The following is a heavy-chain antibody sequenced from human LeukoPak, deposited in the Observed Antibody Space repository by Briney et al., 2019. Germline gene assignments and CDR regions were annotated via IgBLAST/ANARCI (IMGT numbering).Heavy chain of an antibody. V-gene: IGHV1-2*02. CDR1: GYTFTGYY. CDR2: INTNIGDT. J-gene: IGHJ3*01. CDR3: ARGLYYYDSSGYPPEL. D-gene: IGHD3-22*01. Sequence: ASVKVSCKASGYTFTGYYIHWVRQAPGQGLEWMGWINTNIGDTNYAQKFQDRVTMTRDTSISTAYMELSRLRSDDTAVYYCARGLYYYDSSGYPPELWGQGTMVTVSS.